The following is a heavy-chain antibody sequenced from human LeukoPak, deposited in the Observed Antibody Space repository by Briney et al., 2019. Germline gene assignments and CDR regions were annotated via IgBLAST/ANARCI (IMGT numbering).Heavy chain of an antibody. D-gene: IGHD2-15*01. CDR1: GYSFTNWG. CDR3: ARGDDGASSSTPKGWWVDY. V-gene: IGHV1-18*01. J-gene: IGHJ4*02. CDR2: ISTYNGDT. Sequence: ASVKVSCKASGYSFTNWGITWVRQAPGQGLEWMGWISTYNGDTNPAQNLQGRITMTRDTSTNTAFMELRSLRSDDTAVYYCARGDDGASSSTPKGWWVDYWGQGTLVTVSS.